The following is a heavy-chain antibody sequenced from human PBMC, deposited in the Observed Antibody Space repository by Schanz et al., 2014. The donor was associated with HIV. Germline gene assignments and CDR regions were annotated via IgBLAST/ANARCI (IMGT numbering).Heavy chain of an antibody. CDR2: ISAYNGNT. CDR3: ARDQNVISMVRGVMGGVDY. D-gene: IGHD3-10*01. Sequence: QVQLVQSGAEVKKPGASVKVSCKASGYTFTNYGISWVRQAPGQGLEWMGWISAYNGNTNYAQKFQGRVTMTRDTSISTAYMELRRLRSDDTAVYYCARDQNVISMVRGVMGGVDYWGQGTLVTVSS. J-gene: IGHJ4*02. V-gene: IGHV1-18*01. CDR1: GYTFTNYG.